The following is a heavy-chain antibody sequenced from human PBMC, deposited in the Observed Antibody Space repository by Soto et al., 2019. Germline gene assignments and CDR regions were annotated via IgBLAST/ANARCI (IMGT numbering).Heavy chain of an antibody. D-gene: IGHD2-2*01. CDR2: ISGSGGST. Sequence: GGSLRLSCAASGFTFSSYAMSWVRQAPGKGLEWVSAISGSGGSTYYADSVKGRFTISRDNSKNTLYLQMNSLRAEDTAVYYCAKNTRVVPAAMLDYWGQGTLVTVSS. V-gene: IGHV3-23*01. J-gene: IGHJ4*02. CDR1: GFTFSSYA. CDR3: AKNTRVVPAAMLDY.